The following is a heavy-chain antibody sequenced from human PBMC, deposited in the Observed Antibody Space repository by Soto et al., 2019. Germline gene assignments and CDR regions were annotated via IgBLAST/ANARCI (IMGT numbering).Heavy chain of an antibody. J-gene: IGHJ4*02. CDR2: ISVYNGNT. CDR1: GYTFTSYG. V-gene: IGHV1-18*01. CDR3: ARDRQFYDYVWGSYPDY. D-gene: IGHD3-16*01. Sequence: ASVKVSCKASGYTFTSYGISWVRQAPGQGLEWMGWISVYNGNTNYAQKLQGRVTMTTDTSTSTAYMELRSLRSDDTAVYYCARDRQFYDYVWGSYPDYWGQGTLVTVSS.